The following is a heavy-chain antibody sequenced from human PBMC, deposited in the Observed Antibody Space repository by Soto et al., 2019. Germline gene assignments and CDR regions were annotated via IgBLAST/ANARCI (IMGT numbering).Heavy chain of an antibody. V-gene: IGHV1-18*01. Sequence: ASVKVSCKASGYTFTSYGISWVRQAPGQGLEWMGWINAYNGNTNYAQKLQGRVTITRDTSASTAYMELSSLRSEDTAVYYCARSPTSSGWYYYYGMDVWGQGTTVTAP. D-gene: IGHD6-19*01. CDR2: INAYNGNT. CDR3: ARSPTSSGWYYYYGMDV. J-gene: IGHJ6*02. CDR1: GYTFTSYG.